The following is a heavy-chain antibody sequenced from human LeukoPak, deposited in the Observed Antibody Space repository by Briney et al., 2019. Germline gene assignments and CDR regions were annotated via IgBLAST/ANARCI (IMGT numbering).Heavy chain of an antibody. CDR2: IYYSGST. J-gene: IGHJ5*02. CDR3: ARDKATVVTPHWFDP. CDR1: GGSISSGGYY. V-gene: IGHV4-31*03. D-gene: IGHD4-23*01. Sequence: PSETLSLTCTVSGGSISSGGYYWSWIRQHPGKGLEWIGYIYYSGSTYYNPSLKSRVTISVDTSKNQFSLKLSSATAADTAVYYCARDKATVVTPHWFDPWGQGTLVTVSS.